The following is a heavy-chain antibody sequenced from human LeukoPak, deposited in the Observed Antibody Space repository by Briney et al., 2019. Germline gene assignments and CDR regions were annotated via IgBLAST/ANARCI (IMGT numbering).Heavy chain of an antibody. D-gene: IGHD4-17*01. Sequence: SETLSLTCAVYGGSFSGYYWTWIRQPPGKGLEWIGEINHSGSTNYNPSLKSRVTISVDTSNNQFSLKLSSVTAADTAVYYCARGFRGDNFDFWGQGTLVTVSS. CDR3: ARGFRGDNFDF. V-gene: IGHV4-34*01. CDR1: GGSFSGYY. J-gene: IGHJ4*02. CDR2: INHSGST.